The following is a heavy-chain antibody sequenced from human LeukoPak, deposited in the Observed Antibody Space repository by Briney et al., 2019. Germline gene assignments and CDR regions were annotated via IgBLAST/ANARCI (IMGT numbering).Heavy chain of an antibody. J-gene: IGHJ3*02. V-gene: IGHV4-39*01. CDR2: MYYSGSA. CDR1: GGSISSPGYY. Sequence: SETLSLTCSVSGGSISSPGYYWGWVRQYPGKGLEWIGSMYYSGSAYRKPSLRRRVTLSRDTSKNQLSLQLSSVTAADTAVFYCARRCDTWHAFDKWGQGTMVTVAS. CDR3: ARRCDTWHAFDK.